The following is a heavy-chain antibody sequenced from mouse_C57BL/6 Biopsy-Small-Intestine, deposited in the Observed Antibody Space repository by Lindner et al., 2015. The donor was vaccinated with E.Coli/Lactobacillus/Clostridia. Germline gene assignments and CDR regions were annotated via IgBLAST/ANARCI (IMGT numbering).Heavy chain of an antibody. V-gene: IGHV1-81*01. J-gene: IGHJ4*01. D-gene: IGHD1-1*02. Sequence: SVKVSCKASGYTFTSNDINWVRQATGQGLEWMGWMNPDSGNTGYAENFQGRINLTRDTSESTAYMELSSLRSDDTAVYFCARGTRLVGLVGWGQGTLVTVSA. CDR3: ARGTRLVGLVG. CDR1: GYTFTSND. CDR2: MNPDSGNT.